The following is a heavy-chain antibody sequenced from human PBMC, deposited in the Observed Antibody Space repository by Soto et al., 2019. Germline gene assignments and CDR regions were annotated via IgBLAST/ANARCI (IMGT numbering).Heavy chain of an antibody. CDR2: ISGSGGST. V-gene: IGHV3-23*01. CDR3: AKDQFLKWSPIYLYGPTLDY. Sequence: PGGSLRLSCAASGFTFSSYAMSWVRQAPGKGLEWVSAISGSGGSTYYADSVKGRFTISRDNSKNTLYLQMNSLRAEDTAVYYCAKDQFLKWSPIYLYGPTLDYWGQGTLVTVSS. CDR1: GFTFSSYA. D-gene: IGHD3-3*01. J-gene: IGHJ4*02.